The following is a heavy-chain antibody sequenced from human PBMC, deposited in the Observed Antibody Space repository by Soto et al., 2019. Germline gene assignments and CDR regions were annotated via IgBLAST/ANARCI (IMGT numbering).Heavy chain of an antibody. CDR3: AKEITVAGDFDY. D-gene: IGHD6-19*01. J-gene: IGHJ4*01. CDR1: GFTFSSYG. Sequence: GGSLRLSCVASGFTFSSYGIHWVRQAPGKGLEWVAVISYDGSNEYYADSVKGRFTISRDNSKNTLYLQTDSLRPEDTAVYYCAKEITVAGDFDYWGQGTLVTVSS. V-gene: IGHV3-30*18. CDR2: ISYDGSNE.